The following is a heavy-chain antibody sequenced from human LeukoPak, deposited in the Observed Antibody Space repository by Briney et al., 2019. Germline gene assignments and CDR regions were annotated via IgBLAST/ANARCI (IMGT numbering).Heavy chain of an antibody. Sequence: SETLSLTCTVSGGPISSGDYYWSWIRQPPGKGLEWIGYIYYSGSTYYNPSLKSRVTISVDTSKNQFSLKLSSVAAADTAVYYCASRVSYYDSSGYSDYWGQGTLVTVSS. V-gene: IGHV4-30-4*08. CDR2: IYYSGST. CDR3: ASRVSYYDSSGYSDY. J-gene: IGHJ4*02. D-gene: IGHD3-22*01. CDR1: GGPISSGDYY.